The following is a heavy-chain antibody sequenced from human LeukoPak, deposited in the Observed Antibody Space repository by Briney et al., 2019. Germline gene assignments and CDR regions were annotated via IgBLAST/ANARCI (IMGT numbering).Heavy chain of an antibody. Sequence: PGGSLRLSCAASGFTFSSYWMSWVRQAPGKGLEWLANIKQDGKEQYYVDSVKGRFTISRDNSKNTLYLQMNSLRAEDTAVYYCAPDLRGSAWSLDYWGQGTLVTVSS. CDR2: IKQDGKEQ. J-gene: IGHJ4*02. D-gene: IGHD6-19*01. CDR1: GFTFSSYW. V-gene: IGHV3-7*05. CDR3: APDLRGSAWSLDY.